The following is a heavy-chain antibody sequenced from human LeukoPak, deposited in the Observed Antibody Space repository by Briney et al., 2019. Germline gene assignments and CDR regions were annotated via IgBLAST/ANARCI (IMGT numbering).Heavy chain of an antibody. V-gene: IGHV3-23*01. CDR3: AKVSAWAMVGATYFDY. CDR2: ISDSGGST. J-gene: IGHJ4*02. Sequence: GGSLRLSCAASGVTFSSYAMTWVRQAPGKGLEWVSGISDSGGSTYYADSVKGRFTISRDNSKNTVYLQMNSLRAEDTAVYYCAKVSAWAMVGATYFDYWGQGTLVTVSS. CDR1: GVTFSSYA. D-gene: IGHD1-26*01.